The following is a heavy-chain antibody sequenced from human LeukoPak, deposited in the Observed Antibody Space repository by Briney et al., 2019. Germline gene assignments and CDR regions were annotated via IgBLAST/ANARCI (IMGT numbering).Heavy chain of an antibody. V-gene: IGHV3-30*04. J-gene: IGHJ4*02. CDR2: ISYDGKNK. CDR1: GFTFSSHP. CDR3: VRVMTTTRNFDY. Sequence: GGSLRLSCAAYGFTFSSHPMYWVRQTPGKGLEWVALISYDGKNKYYGDSVNGRFTISRDNTKNTLYLQMNRLRADDMGVYYCVRVMTTTRNFDYWGPGTLVTVSS. D-gene: IGHD1-1*01.